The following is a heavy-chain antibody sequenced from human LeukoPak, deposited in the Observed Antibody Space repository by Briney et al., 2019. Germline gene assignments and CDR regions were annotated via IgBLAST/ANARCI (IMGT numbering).Heavy chain of an antibody. CDR1: GFTFSSHW. Sequence: PGGSLRLSCEASGFTFSSHWMSWVRQAPGKGLEWVAVLSYDGSNKYYADSVKGRFTISRDNSKNTLYLQMNSLRAEDTAVYYCARGHAADYSNYYYYYMDVWGKGTTVTVSS. J-gene: IGHJ6*03. V-gene: IGHV3-30-3*01. CDR2: LSYDGSNK. D-gene: IGHD4-11*01. CDR3: ARGHAADYSNYYYYYMDV.